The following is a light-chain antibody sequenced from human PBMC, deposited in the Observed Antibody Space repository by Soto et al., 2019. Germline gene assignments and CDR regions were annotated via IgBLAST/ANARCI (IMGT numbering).Light chain of an antibody. J-gene: IGKJ1*01. CDR1: QSVSTL. Sequence: DVQMTQSPSTLSASVVEIVTITFLASQSVSTLLAWYQQKPGKAPKLLIYKASSLESGVPSRFSGSGSGTEFTLTITSLQPDDFATYYCQQYNRYSPWAFGQGTKVDIK. V-gene: IGKV1-5*03. CDR3: QQYNRYSPWA. CDR2: KAS.